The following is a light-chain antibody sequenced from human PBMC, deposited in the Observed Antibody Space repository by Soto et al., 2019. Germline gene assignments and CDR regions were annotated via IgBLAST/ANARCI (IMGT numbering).Light chain of an antibody. V-gene: IGLV1-40*01. CDR3: QSYDSSLSGHWV. Sequence: QAVVTQPPSVSGAPGQRVTISCTGSSSNIGAGYDVHWYQQLPGTAPKLLIHGNSNRPSGVPDRFSGSKSGTSASLAITGLQAEDEADYYCQSYDSSLSGHWVFGGGTKVTVL. CDR2: GNS. CDR1: SSNIGAGYD. J-gene: IGLJ3*02.